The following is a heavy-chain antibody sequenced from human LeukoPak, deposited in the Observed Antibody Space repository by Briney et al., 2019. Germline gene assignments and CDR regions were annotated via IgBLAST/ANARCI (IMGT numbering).Heavy chain of an antibody. J-gene: IGHJ4*02. V-gene: IGHV5-51*01. CDR2: IYPGDSDT. CDR1: GYSFTNYW. CDR3: VRHRCSGGSCYLPDY. D-gene: IGHD2-15*01. Sequence: GESLKISCQGSGYSFTNYWIGWVRPMPGKGREWMGIIYPGDSDTKYSPSFQGQVTISADKSVTTAYVQWSSLKASDTAMYYCVRHRCSGGSCYLPDYWGQGTLVTVSS.